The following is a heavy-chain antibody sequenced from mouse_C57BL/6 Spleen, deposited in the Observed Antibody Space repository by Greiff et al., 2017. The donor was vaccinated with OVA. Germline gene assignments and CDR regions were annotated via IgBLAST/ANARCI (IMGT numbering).Heavy chain of an antibody. CDR1: GYTFTDYN. V-gene: IGHV1-22*01. CDR2: INPNNGGT. J-gene: IGHJ2*01. Sequence: VQLKQSGPELVKPGASVKMSCKASGYTFTDYNMHWVKQSHGKSLEWIGYINPNNGGTSYNQKFKGKATLTVNKSSSTAYMELRSLTSEDSAVYYCLITTVVEDYWGQGTTLTVSS. CDR3: LITTVVEDY. D-gene: IGHD1-1*01.